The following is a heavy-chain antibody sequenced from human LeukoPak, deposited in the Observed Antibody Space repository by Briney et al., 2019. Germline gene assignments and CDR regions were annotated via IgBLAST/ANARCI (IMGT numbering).Heavy chain of an antibody. CDR3: ARVVPGTGFFY. J-gene: IGHJ4*02. D-gene: IGHD2-8*02. V-gene: IGHV3-21*01. CDR1: GFTFSSYT. Sequence: GGSLRLSCAASGFTFSSYTMNWVRHAPGKGLEWVSSISSSSSHIYYADSVKGRFTISRDNAKTSLYLQMNSLRAEDTAVYYCARVVPGTGFFYWGQGTLVTVSS. CDR2: ISSSSSHI.